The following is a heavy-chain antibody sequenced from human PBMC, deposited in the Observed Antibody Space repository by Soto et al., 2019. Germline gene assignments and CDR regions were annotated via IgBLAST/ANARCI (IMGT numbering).Heavy chain of an antibody. CDR2: ISYDGSNK. D-gene: IGHD6-19*01. Sequence: QVQLVESGGGVVQPGRSLRLSCAASGFTFSSYAMHWVRQAPGKGLEWVAVISYDGSNKYYADSVKGRFTISRDNSKNTLYLQMTSLRAEDKAVYYCARDKSPYSSGWHNRHVDYWGQGTLVTVSS. CDR1: GFTFSSYA. J-gene: IGHJ4*02. CDR3: ARDKSPYSSGWHNRHVDY. V-gene: IGHV3-30-3*01.